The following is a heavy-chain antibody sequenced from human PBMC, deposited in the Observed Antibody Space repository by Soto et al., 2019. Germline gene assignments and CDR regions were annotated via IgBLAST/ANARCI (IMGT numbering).Heavy chain of an antibody. V-gene: IGHV3-15*07. D-gene: IGHD3-22*01. J-gene: IGHJ4*02. CDR3: TTWYYYDSSGYYRRYFDY. Sequence: GGSLRLSCAASGFTFSNAWMNWVRQAPGKGLEWVGRIKSKTDGGTTDYAAPVKGRFTISRDDSKNTLYLQMNSLKTEDTAVYYCTTWYYYDSSGYYRRYFDYWGQGTLVTVSS. CDR2: IKSKTDGGTT. CDR1: GFTFSNAW.